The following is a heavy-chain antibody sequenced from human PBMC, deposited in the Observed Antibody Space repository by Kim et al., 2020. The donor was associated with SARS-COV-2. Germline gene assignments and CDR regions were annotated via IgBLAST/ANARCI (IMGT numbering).Heavy chain of an antibody. D-gene: IGHD6-13*01. CDR2: IKSKTDGGTT. V-gene: IGHV3-15*01. CDR1: GFTFSNAW. Sequence: GGSLRLSCAASGFTFSNAWMSWVRQAPGKGLEWVGRIKSKTDGGTTDYAAPVKGRFTISRDDSKNTLYLQMNSLKTEDTAVYYCTTAAIAAARWYYYYGMDVWGQVTTVDVSS. CDR3: TTAAIAAARWYYYYGMDV. J-gene: IGHJ6*02.